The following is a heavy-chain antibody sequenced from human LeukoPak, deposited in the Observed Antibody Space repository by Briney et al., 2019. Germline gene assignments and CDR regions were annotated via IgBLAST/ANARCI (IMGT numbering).Heavy chain of an antibody. Sequence: QPGGSLRLSCAASGFTFSNYWMHWVRHAPGKGLVWVSRINSDGINTSYADSVKGRFTISRDNSKTTLYLQMNSLRAEDTAVYYCAKGPKFTYSSSWYFDYWGQGTLVTVSS. D-gene: IGHD6-13*01. V-gene: IGHV3-74*01. CDR1: GFTFSNYW. J-gene: IGHJ4*02. CDR3: AKGPKFTYSSSWYFDY. CDR2: INSDGINT.